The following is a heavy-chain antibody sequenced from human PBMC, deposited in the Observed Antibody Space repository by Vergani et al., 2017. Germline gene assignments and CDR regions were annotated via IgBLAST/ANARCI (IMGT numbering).Heavy chain of an antibody. V-gene: IGHV4-39*01. D-gene: IGHD6-19*01. CDR1: GGSISSSSYY. CDR3: ARTLGWSWASNXFDP. Sequence: QLQLQESGPGLVKPSETLSLTCTVPGGSISSSSYYWGWIRQPPGKGLEWIGSMYYSGSTYYNPSLKSRVTISVDTSKNQFSLKLSSVTTADTAVYYCARTLGWSWASNXFDPWGQGTLVTVSS. CDR2: MYYSGST. J-gene: IGHJ5*02.